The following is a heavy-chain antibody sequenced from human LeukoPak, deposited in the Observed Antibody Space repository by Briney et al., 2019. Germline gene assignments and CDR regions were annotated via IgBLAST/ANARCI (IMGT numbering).Heavy chain of an antibody. V-gene: IGHV1-8*03. Sequence: ASVKVSCKASGYTFTSYDINWVRQATGQGLKWMGWMNPNSGNTGCAQKFQGRVTITRNTSISTAYMELSSLRSEDTAVYYCARGPRFWSGYYTPSYYYYYMDVWGKGTTVTVSS. CDR3: ARGPRFWSGYYTPSYYYYYMDV. D-gene: IGHD3-3*01. CDR2: MNPNSGNT. CDR1: GYTFTSYD. J-gene: IGHJ6*03.